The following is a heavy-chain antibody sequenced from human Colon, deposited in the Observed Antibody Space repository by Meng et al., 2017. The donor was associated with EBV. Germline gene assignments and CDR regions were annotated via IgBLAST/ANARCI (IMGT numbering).Heavy chain of an antibody. V-gene: IGHV4-4*02. J-gene: IGHJ5*02. CDR2: IYHSGST. Sequence: QGQLQGSGPGVVMPSETLSLTVAVSGGSISSYNWWSWVRLAPGKRLEWIGEIYHSGSTNSNPSLRSRLTLSVDKSKNQISLKLTSVTAADTALYYCAKVQSSGRFSWFDPWGQGTLVTVFS. D-gene: IGHD3-10*01. CDR1: GGSISSYNW. CDR3: AKVQSSGRFSWFDP.